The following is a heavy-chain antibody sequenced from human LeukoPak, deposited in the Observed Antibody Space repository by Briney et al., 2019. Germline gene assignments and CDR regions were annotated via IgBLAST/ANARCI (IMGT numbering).Heavy chain of an antibody. Sequence: GASVKVSCKASGYTFTGYYMHWVRQAPGQGLEWMGWINPNSGGTNYAQKFQGRVTMTRDTSISTAYMELSRPRSDDTAVYYCARDRNGYSGYDYVYWGQGTLVTVSS. J-gene: IGHJ4*02. V-gene: IGHV1-2*02. CDR2: INPNSGGT. CDR1: GYTFTGYY. D-gene: IGHD5-12*01. CDR3: ARDRNGYSGYDYVY.